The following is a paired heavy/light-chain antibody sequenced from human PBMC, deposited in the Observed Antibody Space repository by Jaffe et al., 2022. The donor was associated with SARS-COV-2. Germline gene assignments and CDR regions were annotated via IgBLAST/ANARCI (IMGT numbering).Heavy chain of an antibody. CDR2: ISFDGSNK. D-gene: IGHD2-21*02. CDR3: VRDLWGGDPSCPFH. Sequence: QVQLVESGGGVVQPGRSLRLSCTASGFIFSTYSFYWVRQPPGKGLEGVAVISFDGSNKYNADSVKGRFTISRDNSKNTVFLQMNSLRPEDTAVYYCVRDLWGGDPSCPFHWGQGTLVTVSS. J-gene: IGHJ4*02. CDR1: GFIFSTYS. V-gene: IGHV3-30*01.
Light chain of an antibody. CDR1: SGSIASNY. Sequence: NFMLTQPHSVSESPGKTVTISCTGSSGSIASNYVQWYQQRPGSAPTTVIFENNQRPSGVSDRFSGSIDSSSNSASLTISGLKTEDEADYYCQSYDSSNWVFGGGTKLTVL. V-gene: IGLV6-57*02. J-gene: IGLJ3*02. CDR3: QSYDSSNWV. CDR2: ENN.